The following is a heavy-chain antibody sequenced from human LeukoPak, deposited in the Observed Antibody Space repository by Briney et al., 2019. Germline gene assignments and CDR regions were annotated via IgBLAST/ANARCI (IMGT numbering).Heavy chain of an antibody. D-gene: IGHD5-18*01. Sequence: SVKVSCKASGGTFSSYAISWVRQAPGQGLEWMGGIIPIFGTANYAQKFQGRVTITADESTSTAYMELSSPRSEDTAVYYCARVDTAMVTIGGFDYWGQGTLVTVSS. V-gene: IGHV1-69*13. CDR3: ARVDTAMVTIGGFDY. CDR1: GGTFSSYA. CDR2: IIPIFGTA. J-gene: IGHJ4*02.